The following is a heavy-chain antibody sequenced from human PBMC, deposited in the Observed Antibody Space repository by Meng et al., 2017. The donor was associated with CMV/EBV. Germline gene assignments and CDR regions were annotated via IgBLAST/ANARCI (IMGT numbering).Heavy chain of an antibody. CDR2: ISSSSSTI. CDR3: AREGPTGAFDI. V-gene: IGHV3-48*04. CDR1: GFTFSSYS. Sequence: GGSLRLSCAASGFTFSSYSMNWVRQAPGKGLEWVSYISSSSSTIYYADSVKGRFTISRDNAKNSLYLQMNSLRAEDTAVYYCAREGPTGAFDIRGQGTMVTVSS. D-gene: IGHD4-11*01. J-gene: IGHJ3*02.